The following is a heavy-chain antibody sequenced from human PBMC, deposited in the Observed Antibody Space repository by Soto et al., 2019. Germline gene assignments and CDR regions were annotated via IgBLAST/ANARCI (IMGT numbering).Heavy chain of an antibody. CDR3: ARDGGGVVVAALHNWFDP. V-gene: IGHV1-3*01. CDR2: INAGNGNT. J-gene: IGHJ5*02. D-gene: IGHD2-15*01. CDR1: GGTFSSYA. Sequence: ASVKVSCKASGGTFSSYAISWVRQAPGQGLEWMGWINAGNGNTKYSQKFQGRVTITRDTSASTAYMELSSLRSEDTAVYYCARDGGGVVVAALHNWFDPWGQGTLVTVSS.